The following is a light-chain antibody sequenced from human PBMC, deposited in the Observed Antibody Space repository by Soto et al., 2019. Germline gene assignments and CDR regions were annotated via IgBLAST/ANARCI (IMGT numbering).Light chain of an antibody. V-gene: IGKV3-15*01. CDR2: GAS. CDR1: QSVSSSY. J-gene: IGKJ1*01. CDR3: QQYNNWPQT. Sequence: EIVLTQSPGTLSLSPGERATLSCRASQSVSSSYLAWYQQKPGQAPRLLIYGASTRAADVPARFSAGGSGTEFTLTITSLQSEDFAEYHCQQYNNWPQTFGQGTKA.